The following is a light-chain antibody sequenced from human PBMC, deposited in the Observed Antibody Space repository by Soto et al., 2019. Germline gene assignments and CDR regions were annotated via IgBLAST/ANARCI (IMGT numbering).Light chain of an antibody. V-gene: IGKV3-20*01. CDR2: GAS. CDR1: QSVSTNS. Sequence: EIVLTQSPGTMSLSPGEGATLSCRASQSVSTNSLAWYQQKPGQAPRLLIYGASNSASGIPDRVSASGSGADFTLTISSLEPEDVSMYYCLQDGNSPYTFGQGTTLAIK. CDR3: LQDGNSPYT. J-gene: IGKJ2*01.